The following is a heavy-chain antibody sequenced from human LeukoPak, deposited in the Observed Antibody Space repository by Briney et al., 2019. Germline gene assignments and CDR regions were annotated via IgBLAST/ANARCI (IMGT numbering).Heavy chain of an antibody. CDR1: GFTFSDYY. Sequence: GGSLRLSCAASGFTFSDYYMSWIRQAPGKGLEWVSYISSSGGTIYFADPVKDRFTISRDNAKNSLDLQMNSLRAEDTAMYYCARAAVVTSPFDYWGQGTLVTVSS. CDR2: ISSSGGTI. V-gene: IGHV3-11*01. CDR3: ARAAVVTSPFDY. J-gene: IGHJ4*02. D-gene: IGHD4-23*01.